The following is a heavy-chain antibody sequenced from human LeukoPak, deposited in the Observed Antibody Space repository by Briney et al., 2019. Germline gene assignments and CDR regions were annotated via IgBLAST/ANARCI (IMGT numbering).Heavy chain of an antibody. CDR2: IYYSGST. Sequence: SSETLSLTCTVSGGSVSSGDYYWSWIRQPPGKGLEWIGYIYYSGSTYYNPSLKSRVTISVDTSKNQFSLKLSSVTAADTAVYYCARDSSRDGYNPNYFDYWGQGTLVTVSS. J-gene: IGHJ4*02. CDR1: GGSVSSGDYY. V-gene: IGHV4-30-4*01. CDR3: ARDSSRDGYNPNYFDY. D-gene: IGHD5-24*01.